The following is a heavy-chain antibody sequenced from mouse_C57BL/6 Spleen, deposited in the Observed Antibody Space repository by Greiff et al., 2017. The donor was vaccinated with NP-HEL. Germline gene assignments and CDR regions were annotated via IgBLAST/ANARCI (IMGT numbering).Heavy chain of an antibody. CDR3: ARVEGLRRNYAMDY. CDR2: IYPGDGDT. Sequence: QVQLQQSGPELVKPGASVKISCKASGYAFSSSWMNWVKQRPGKGLEWIGRIYPGDGDTNYNGTFKGKATLTADKSSSTAYMQLSSLTSEDSAVYFCARVEGLRRNYAMDYWGQGTSVTVSS. D-gene: IGHD2-2*01. V-gene: IGHV1-82*01. J-gene: IGHJ4*01. CDR1: GYAFSSSW.